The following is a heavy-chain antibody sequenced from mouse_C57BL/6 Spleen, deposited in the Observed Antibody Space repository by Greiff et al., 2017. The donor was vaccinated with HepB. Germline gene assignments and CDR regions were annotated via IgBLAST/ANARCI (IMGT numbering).Heavy chain of an antibody. D-gene: IGHD2-3*01. CDR1: GYTFTSYW. J-gene: IGHJ1*03. CDR3: ARSGLLQNFDV. Sequence: QVQLQQPGAELVKPGASVKLSCKASGYTFTSYWMPWVKQRPGQGLEWIGMIHPNSGSTNYNEKFKSKATLTVDKSSSTAYMQLSSLTSEDSAVYYCARSGLLQNFDVWGTGTTVTVSS. CDR2: IHPNSGST. V-gene: IGHV1-64*01.